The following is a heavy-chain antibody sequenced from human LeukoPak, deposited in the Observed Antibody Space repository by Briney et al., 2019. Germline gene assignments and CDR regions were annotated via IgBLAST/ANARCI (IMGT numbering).Heavy chain of an antibody. D-gene: IGHD4-11*01. CDR2: ISYDGSNK. CDR1: GFTFSSYA. V-gene: IGHV3-30*18. Sequence: GGSLRLSCAASGFTFSSYAMSWVRQAPGKGLEWVAVISYDGSNKYYADSVKGRFTISRDNSKNTLYLQMNSLRAEDTAVYYCAKTVSAVTTHFDYWGQGTLVTVSS. CDR3: AKTVSAVTTHFDY. J-gene: IGHJ4*02.